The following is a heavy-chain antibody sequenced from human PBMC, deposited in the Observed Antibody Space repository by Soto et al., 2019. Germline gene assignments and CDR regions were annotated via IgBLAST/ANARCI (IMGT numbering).Heavy chain of an antibody. J-gene: IGHJ4*02. CDR3: ARRYGYYFDY. Sequence: SETLSLTCTVSGGSISSYYWSWIWQPPGKGLEWIGYIYYSGSTNYNPSLKSRVTISVDTSKNQLSLKLSSVTAADTAVYYCARRYGYYFDYWGQGTLVTVS. D-gene: IGHD4-17*01. V-gene: IGHV4-59*08. CDR1: GGSISSYY. CDR2: IYYSGST.